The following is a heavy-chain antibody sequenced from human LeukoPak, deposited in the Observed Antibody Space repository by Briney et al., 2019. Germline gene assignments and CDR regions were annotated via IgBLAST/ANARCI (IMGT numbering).Heavy chain of an antibody. V-gene: IGHV3-74*01. CDR3: TGSSPGPNAFDI. CDR1: GFTFSSYS. Sequence: GGSLRLSCAASGFTFSSYSMNWVRQAPGKGLVWVSRIGSYTTYADAVKGRFTISRDNAKNTVHLQMNSLRAEDTAVYYCTGSSPGPNAFDIWGQGTMVTVSS. CDR2: IGSYT. J-gene: IGHJ3*02. D-gene: IGHD3-10*01.